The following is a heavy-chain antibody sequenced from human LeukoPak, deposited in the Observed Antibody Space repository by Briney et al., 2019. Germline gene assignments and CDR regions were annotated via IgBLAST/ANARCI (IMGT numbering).Heavy chain of an antibody. D-gene: IGHD6-13*01. V-gene: IGHV3-48*02. J-gene: IGHJ1*01. CDR2: ISGSGSTL. CDR1: GFTFNTYR. Sequence: GGSLRLSCAGSGFTFNTYRMNCVRQAPGKGLEWVSYISGSGSTLYYADSVKGRFTISRDNAKNSLYLQMNSLRDEDTAVYYCAGGTRITAAVYFQYWGQGILVTVSS. CDR3: AGGTRITAAVYFQY.